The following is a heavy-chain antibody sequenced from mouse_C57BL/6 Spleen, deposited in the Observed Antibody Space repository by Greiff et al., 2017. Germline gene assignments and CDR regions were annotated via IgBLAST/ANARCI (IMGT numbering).Heavy chain of an antibody. J-gene: IGHJ3*01. Sequence: HVHVKQSGAELVKPGASVKLSCKASGYTFTEYTIHWVKQRSGQGLEWIGWFYPGSGSIKYNEKFKDKATLTADKSSSTVYMELSRLTSEDSAVYFCARHEGIYYEFAYWGQGTLVTVSA. CDR3: ARHEGIYYEFAY. CDR1: GYTFTEYT. D-gene: IGHD2-4*01. CDR2: FYPGSGSI. V-gene: IGHV1-62-2*01.